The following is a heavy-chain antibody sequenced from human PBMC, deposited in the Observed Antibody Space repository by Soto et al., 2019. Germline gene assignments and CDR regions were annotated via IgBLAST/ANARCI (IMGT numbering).Heavy chain of an antibody. J-gene: IGHJ3*02. D-gene: IGHD1-26*01. Sequence: RASVKVSCKASGFTFTSSGMQWVRQARGQRLEWIGWIVVGSGNTNYAQKFQERVTITRDMSTSTAYMELSSLRAEDTAVYYCAKDPRVGAQAPAAFDIWGQGTMVTVSS. CDR1: GFTFTSSG. CDR3: AKDPRVGAQAPAAFDI. CDR2: IVVGSGNT. V-gene: IGHV1-58*02.